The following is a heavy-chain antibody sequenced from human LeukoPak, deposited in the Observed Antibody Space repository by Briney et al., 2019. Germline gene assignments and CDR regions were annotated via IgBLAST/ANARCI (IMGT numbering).Heavy chain of an antibody. CDR1: GFTFNSYA. CDR2: ISGGDNNT. V-gene: IGHV3-23*01. Sequence: GSLRLSCAASGFTFNSYAMSWVRQAPGKGLVWVSTISGGDNNTYYADSVKGRSTISRDNSKNTVYLQVNSLRADDTAVYYCAKSPYDHWGQGTLVTVSS. J-gene: IGHJ4*02. CDR3: AKSPYDH.